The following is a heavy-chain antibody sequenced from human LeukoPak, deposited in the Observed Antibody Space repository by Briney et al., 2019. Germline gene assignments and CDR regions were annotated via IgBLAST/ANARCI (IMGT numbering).Heavy chain of an antibody. CDR3: ARARGVYYYDSSGYRY. J-gene: IGHJ4*02. CDR1: GGSFSGYY. V-gene: IGHV4-34*01. CDR2: INHSGST. Sequence: SETLSLTCALYGGSFSGYYWSWIRQPPGKGLEWIGEINHSGSTNYNPSLKSRVTISVDTSKNQFSLKLSSVTAADTAVYYCARARGVYYYDSSGYRYWGQGTLVTVSS. D-gene: IGHD3-22*01.